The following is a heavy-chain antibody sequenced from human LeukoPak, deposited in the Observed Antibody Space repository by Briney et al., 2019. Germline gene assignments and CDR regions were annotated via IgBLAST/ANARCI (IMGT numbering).Heavy chain of an antibody. V-gene: IGHV3-48*03. CDR1: GFTFSSYE. Sequence: PGGSLRLSCAASGFTFSSYEMNWVRQAPGKGLEWVSYISSSGSTIYYADSVKGRFTISRDNAKNSLYLQMNSLRAEDTAVYYCARVLPGIAVAGTGVDYWGQGTVVTVSS. D-gene: IGHD6-19*01. CDR3: ARVLPGIAVAGTGVDY. CDR2: ISSSGSTI. J-gene: IGHJ4*02.